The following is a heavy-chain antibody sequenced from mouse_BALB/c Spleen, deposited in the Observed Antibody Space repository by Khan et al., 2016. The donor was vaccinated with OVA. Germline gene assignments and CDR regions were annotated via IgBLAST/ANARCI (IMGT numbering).Heavy chain of an antibody. CDR3: ARADYMYDDYYSMDY. Sequence: QVQLKQSGPGLVAPSQSLSITCTVSGFSLSRYKIHWVHQPPGKGLEWLGMIWGGGGTDYNSTLKSILSIDNDNSQRQVILKMNSQQTDDTAMYYCARADYMYDDYYSMDYWGQGTSVTVSS. CDR1: GFSLSRYK. J-gene: IGHJ4*01. CDR2: IWGGGGT. V-gene: IGHV2-6-4*01. D-gene: IGHD2-14*01.